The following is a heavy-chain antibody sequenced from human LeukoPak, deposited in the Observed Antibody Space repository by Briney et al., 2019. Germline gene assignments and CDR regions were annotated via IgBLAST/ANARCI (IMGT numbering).Heavy chain of an antibody. CDR3: ATQDTGMINAYYMDV. V-gene: IGHV4-39*01. Sequence: PSETLSLTSTVSGGSISSSSYYWGWLRQPPGKGLEWIGSIYYSGSTYYNPSLKSRVTISVDTSKNQFSLKLSSVTAADTAVYYCATQDTGMINAYYMDVWGKGTTVTVSS. CDR2: IYYSGST. D-gene: IGHD5-18*01. CDR1: GGSISSSSYY. J-gene: IGHJ6*03.